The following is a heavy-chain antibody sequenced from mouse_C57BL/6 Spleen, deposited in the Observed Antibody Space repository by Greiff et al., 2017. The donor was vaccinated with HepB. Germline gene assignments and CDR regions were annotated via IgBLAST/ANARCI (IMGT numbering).Heavy chain of an antibody. J-gene: IGHJ1*03. D-gene: IGHD1-1*01. V-gene: IGHV5-6*02. CDR1: GFTFSSYG. CDR2: ISSGGSYT. CDR3: ARHNGSYYYGSSYYWYFDV. Sequence: EVMLVESGGDLVKPGGSLKLSCAASGFTFSSYGMSWVRQTPDKRLEWVATISSGGSYTYYPDSVKGRFTISRDNAKNTLYLQLSSLKSEDTAMYYCARHNGSYYYGSSYYWYFDVWGTGTTVTVSS.